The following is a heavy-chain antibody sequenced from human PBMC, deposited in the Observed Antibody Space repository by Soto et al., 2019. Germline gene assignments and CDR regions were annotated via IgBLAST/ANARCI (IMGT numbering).Heavy chain of an antibody. CDR3: AREGGRYCSGGSCYSDY. D-gene: IGHD2-15*01. CDR2: IIPIFGTA. J-gene: IGHJ4*02. V-gene: IGHV1-69*01. CDR1: GGTFSSYA. Sequence: QVQLVQSGAEVKKPGSSVKVSCKASGGTFSSYAISWVRQAPGQGLERMGGIIPIFGTANYAQKFQGRVTITADESTSTAYMELSSLRSEDTAVYYCAREGGRYCSGGSCYSDYWGQGTLVTVSS.